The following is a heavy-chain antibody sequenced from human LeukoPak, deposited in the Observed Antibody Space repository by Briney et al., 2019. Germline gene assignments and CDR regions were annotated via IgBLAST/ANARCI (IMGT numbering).Heavy chain of an antibody. CDR1: GFTFSSYA. CDR3: ARDGGSSWSKDGFDI. CDR2: ISYDGSNK. V-gene: IGHV3-30-3*01. D-gene: IGHD6-13*01. Sequence: GGSLRLSCAASGFTFSSYAMHWVRQAPGKGLEWVAVISYDGSNKYYADSVKGRFTISRDNSKNTLYLQMNSLRAEDTAVYYCARDGGSSWSKDGFDIWGQGTMVTGSS. J-gene: IGHJ3*02.